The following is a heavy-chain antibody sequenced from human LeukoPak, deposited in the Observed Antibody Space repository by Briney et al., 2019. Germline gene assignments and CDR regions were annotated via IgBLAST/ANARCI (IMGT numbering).Heavy chain of an antibody. CDR2: ISGSGDST. Sequence: GGSLRLSCAASAFTFSSYAMSWVRQAPGKGLEWVSDISGSGDSTFYADSVKGRFTISRDNSKNTMYLQMNSLRAEDTAVYYCAKGYTSGCYFFDYWGQGTLVTVSS. CDR1: AFTFSSYA. J-gene: IGHJ4*02. CDR3: AKGYTSGCYFFDY. V-gene: IGHV3-23*01. D-gene: IGHD6-19*01.